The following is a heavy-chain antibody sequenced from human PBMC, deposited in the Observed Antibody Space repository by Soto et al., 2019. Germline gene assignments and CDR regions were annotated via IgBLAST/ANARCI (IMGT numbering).Heavy chain of an antibody. D-gene: IGHD3-10*01. CDR3: AREPYGSGSYRYYYGMDV. CDR1: GYTFTSYY. CDR2: INPSGGST. J-gene: IGHJ6*02. V-gene: IGHV1-46*01. Sequence: RASVKVSCKASGYTFTSYYMHWVRQAPGQGLEWMGIINPSGGSTSYAQKFQGRVTMTRDTSTSTVYMELSSLRSEDTAVYYCAREPYGSGSYRYYYGMDVWGQGTTVTVSS.